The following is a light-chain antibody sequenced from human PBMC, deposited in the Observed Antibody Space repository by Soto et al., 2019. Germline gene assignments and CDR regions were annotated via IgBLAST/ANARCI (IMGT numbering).Light chain of an antibody. CDR3: ATWDSSLSAVV. CDR1: TSNIGNNY. CDR2: END. J-gene: IGLJ3*02. V-gene: IGLV1-51*02. Sequence: QSVLTQPPSVSAAPGQKVTISCSGSTSNIGNNYVSWYQQLPGTAPKFLIYENDKRPSGIPGRFSGSKSGTSATLGVTGLQTGDEADYYCATWDSSLSAVVFGGGTKLTVL.